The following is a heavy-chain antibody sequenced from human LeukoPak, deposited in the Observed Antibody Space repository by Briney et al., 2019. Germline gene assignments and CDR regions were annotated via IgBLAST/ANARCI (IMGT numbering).Heavy chain of an antibody. J-gene: IGHJ4*02. D-gene: IGHD3-22*01. CDR3: ASTYYYDSSGNRIDY. Sequence: SETLSLTCTVSVGSISSSSYHWGWIRQPPGKGLEWIASIYYSGTTYYNPSLKSRVTISVDTSKNQFSLKLNSVTAADTAVYYCASTYYYDSSGNRIDYWGQGTLVTVSS. V-gene: IGHV4-39*07. CDR1: VGSISSSSYH. CDR2: IYYSGTT.